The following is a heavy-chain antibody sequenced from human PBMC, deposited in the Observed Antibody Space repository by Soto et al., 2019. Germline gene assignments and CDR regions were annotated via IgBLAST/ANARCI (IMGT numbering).Heavy chain of an antibody. CDR2: IWHDGSKE. D-gene: IGHD5-12*01. CDR3: ARDGYIGQDTHSIDY. V-gene: IGHV3-33*01. Sequence: PGGSLRLSCAASGFAFSCCGMHWVRQAPGKGLEWVAIIWHDGSKEYYVDSVKGRFTISRDNSRNTVHLQMNSLRAEDTAVYYCARDGYIGQDTHSIDYRSQGTPVTVSS. CDR1: GFAFSCCG. J-gene: IGHJ4*02.